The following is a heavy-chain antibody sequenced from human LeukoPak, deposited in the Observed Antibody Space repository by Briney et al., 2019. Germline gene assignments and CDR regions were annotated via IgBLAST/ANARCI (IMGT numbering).Heavy chain of an antibody. CDR3: ARELYCSSTSCYWELGHAFDI. D-gene: IGHD2-2*01. V-gene: IGHV3-30-3*01. CDR1: GFTFSSYA. Sequence: GGSLRLSCAASGFTFSSYAMHWVRQAPGKGLEWVAVISYDGSNKYYADSVKGRFTISRDNSKNTLYLQMNSLRAEDTAVYYCARELYCSSTSCYWELGHAFDIWGQGTMVTVSS. CDR2: ISYDGSNK. J-gene: IGHJ3*02.